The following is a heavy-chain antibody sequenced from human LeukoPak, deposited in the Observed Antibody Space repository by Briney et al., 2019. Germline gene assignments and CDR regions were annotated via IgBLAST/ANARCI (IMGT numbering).Heavy chain of an antibody. J-gene: IGHJ4*02. V-gene: IGHV4-4*02. CDR1: GVSISSSRW. CDR3: ARVINRGWRQHDW. D-gene: IGHD6-19*01. Sequence: PSGTLSLTCDVSGVSISSSRWWSWVRQPPGKGLEWIGEIFHSSGGTNYNPSLKSRVTISVDKSKDQVSLMLTSVTAADTAVYYCARVINRGWRQHDWWGQGTLVTVSS. CDR2: IFHSSGGT.